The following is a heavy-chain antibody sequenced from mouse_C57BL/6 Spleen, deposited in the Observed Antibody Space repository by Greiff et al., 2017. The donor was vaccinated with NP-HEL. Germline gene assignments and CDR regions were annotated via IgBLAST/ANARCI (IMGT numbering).Heavy chain of an antibody. J-gene: IGHJ2*01. CDR2: INPSSGYT. CDR3: ASRYDYHFDY. V-gene: IGHV1-4*01. CDR1: GYTFTSYT. D-gene: IGHD2-4*01. Sequence: QVQLKQSGAELARPGASVKMSCKASGYTFTSYTMHWVKQRPGQGLEWIGYINPSSGYTKYNQKFKDKATLTADKSSSTAYMQLSSLTSEDSAVYYCASRYDYHFDYWGQGTTLTVSS.